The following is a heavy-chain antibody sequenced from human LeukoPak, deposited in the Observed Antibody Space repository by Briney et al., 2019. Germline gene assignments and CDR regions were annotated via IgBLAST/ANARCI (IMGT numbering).Heavy chain of an antibody. V-gene: IGHV4-34*01. CDR2: INHSGST. D-gene: IGHD1-26*01. CDR1: GGSFSGYY. J-gene: IGHJ4*02. Sequence: SETLSLTCGVDGGSFSGYYWNWIRQPPGKGLEWIGEINHSGSTNYNPSLKRRVTISVDTSQNQFSVRLNSVTAADTAVYYCARSLYSGSYAYYFDYWGQGTLVTVSS. CDR3: ARSLYSGSYAYYFDY.